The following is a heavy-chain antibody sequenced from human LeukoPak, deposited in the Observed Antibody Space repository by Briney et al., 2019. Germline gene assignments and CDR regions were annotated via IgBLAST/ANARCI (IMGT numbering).Heavy chain of an antibody. CDR2: IKQDGSEK. D-gene: IGHD6-13*01. CDR1: GFTFSSYW. V-gene: IGHV3-7*01. J-gene: IGHJ4*02. Sequence: GGSLRLSCAASGFTFSSYWMSWVRQAPGKGLEWVANIKQDGSEKYYVDSVKGRFTISRDNAKNSLYLQMNSLRAEDTAVYYCARESGAAAGLFDYWGQGTLVTVSS. CDR3: ARESGAAAGLFDY.